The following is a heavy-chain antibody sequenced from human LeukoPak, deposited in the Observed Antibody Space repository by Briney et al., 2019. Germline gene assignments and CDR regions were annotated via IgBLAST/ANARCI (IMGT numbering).Heavy chain of an antibody. J-gene: IGHJ4*02. V-gene: IGHV5-10-1*01. CDR2: IDPADSYA. CDR1: GYSFTRYW. Sequence: GESLKISCKGSGYSFTRYWISWVRQMPGKGLEWMGAIDPADSYATYSPSFQGHVTISADKSISTAYLQWSSLKASDTAMYYCARRDRVVGSGSYSDWGQGTLVTVSS. CDR3: ARRDRVVGSGSYSD. D-gene: IGHD3-10*01.